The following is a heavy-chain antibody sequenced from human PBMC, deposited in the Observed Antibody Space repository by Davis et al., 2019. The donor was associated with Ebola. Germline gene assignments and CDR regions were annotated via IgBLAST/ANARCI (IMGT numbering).Heavy chain of an antibody. CDR2: ISAAGDTT. CDR3: SKEGRTGTLKY. V-gene: IGHV3-23*01. Sequence: PGGSLRLSCVASVYSISTSVMGWVRQAPGKGLEWVSAISAAGDTTYYTESVTGRFTLSRDNSKNTVFLQRSSLRAEDTAVYYCSKEGRTGTLKYWGQGTVVTVSS. CDR1: VYSISTSV. J-gene: IGHJ4*02. D-gene: IGHD1-1*01.